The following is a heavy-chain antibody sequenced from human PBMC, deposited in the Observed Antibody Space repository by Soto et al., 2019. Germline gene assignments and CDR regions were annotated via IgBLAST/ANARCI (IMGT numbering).Heavy chain of an antibody. Sequence: QVQLVQSGAEVKKPGASVKVSCRTSGYTFTHYYIHWVRQAPGQGLEWLAIINPASGSTNYAQDFQGRVTLTMDTSTTTVYMELRGLRAEDTAIFYCARDLAAGDHWGQGTPVTVSS. V-gene: IGHV1-46*01. CDR3: ARDLAAGDH. CDR2: INPASGST. J-gene: IGHJ4*02. CDR1: GYTFTHYY. D-gene: IGHD6-13*01.